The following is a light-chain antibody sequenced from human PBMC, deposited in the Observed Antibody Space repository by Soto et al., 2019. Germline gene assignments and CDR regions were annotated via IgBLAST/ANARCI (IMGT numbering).Light chain of an antibody. CDR2: EVS. V-gene: IGLV2-8*01. CDR3: SSYAASNNLGV. Sequence: QSALTQPPSASGSPGQSVTISCIGTSSDVVGYNYVSWYQQHPVKAPKLMIYEVSKRPSGVPDRFSGSKSGNTASLTVSGLQAEDEADYYCSSYAASNNLGVFGGGTKLTVL. CDR1: SSDVVGYNY. J-gene: IGLJ2*01.